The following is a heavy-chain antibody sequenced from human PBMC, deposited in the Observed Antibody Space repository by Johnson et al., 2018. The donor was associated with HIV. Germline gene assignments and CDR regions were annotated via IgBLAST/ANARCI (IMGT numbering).Heavy chain of an antibody. Sequence: QVQLVESGGGVVQPGRSLRLSCAASGFTFGHYGMHWVRQAPGKGLEWVAVVWYDGSYNYYAAYVQGRFTIARDNSTNTLYLQMNSLRAEDTAVYYCAREQLVLGSFRSDAFDIWGQGTMVTVSS. J-gene: IGHJ3*02. D-gene: IGHD6-13*01. V-gene: IGHV3-33*01. CDR3: AREQLVLGSFRSDAFDI. CDR1: GFTFGHYG. CDR2: VWYDGSYN.